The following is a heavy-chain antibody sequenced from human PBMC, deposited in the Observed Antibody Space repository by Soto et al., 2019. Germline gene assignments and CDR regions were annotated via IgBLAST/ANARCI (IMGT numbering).Heavy chain of an antibody. J-gene: IGHJ4*02. CDR3: PSAYEGDYFDY. CDR2: ISYDGSNK. D-gene: IGHD3-16*01. Sequence: QVQLVESGGGVVQPGRSLRLSCAASGFTFSSYAMHWVRQAPGKGLEWVAVISYDGSNKYYADSVKGRFTISRDNSKNTLYLQMNSLSADDTAVYYFPSAYEGDYFDYCGQGTLVTVSS. V-gene: IGHV3-30-3*01. CDR1: GFTFSSYA.